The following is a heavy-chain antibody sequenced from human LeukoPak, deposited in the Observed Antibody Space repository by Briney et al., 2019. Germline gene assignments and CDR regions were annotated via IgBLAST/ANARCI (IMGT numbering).Heavy chain of an antibody. V-gene: IGHV1-69*13. CDR3: ANHDYGGNSLGGFDP. Sequence: SVKVSCKASGYTFTSYGISWVRQAPGQGLEWMGGIIPIFGTANYAQKFQGRVTITADESTSTAYMELSSLRSEDTAVYYCANHDYGGNSLGGFDPWGQGTLVTVSS. CDR2: IIPIFGTA. D-gene: IGHD4-23*01. J-gene: IGHJ5*02. CDR1: GYTFTSYG.